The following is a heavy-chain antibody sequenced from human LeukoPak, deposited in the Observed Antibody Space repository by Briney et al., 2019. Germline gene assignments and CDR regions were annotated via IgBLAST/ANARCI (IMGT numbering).Heavy chain of an antibody. CDR1: GFTFSSYA. D-gene: IGHD6-13*01. V-gene: IGHV3-23*01. J-gene: IGHJ4*02. CDR3: AKNRARGSSWDPVDY. Sequence: GGSLRLSCAASGFTFSSYAMSWVRQAPGKELEWVSAISGSGGSTYYADSVKGRFTISRDNSKNTLYLQMNSLRAEDTAVYYCAKNRARGSSWDPVDYWGQGTLVTVSS. CDR2: ISGSGGST.